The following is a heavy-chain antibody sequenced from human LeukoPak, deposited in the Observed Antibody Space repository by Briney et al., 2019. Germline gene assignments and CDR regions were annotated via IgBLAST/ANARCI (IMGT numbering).Heavy chain of an antibody. CDR1: GFTFSSYS. J-gene: IGHJ4*02. CDR2: ISSSSSYI. CDR3: ARDGGSYHADAFDY. D-gene: IGHD1-26*01. V-gene: IGHV3-21*01. Sequence: GGSLRLSCAASGFTFSSYSMNWVRQAPGKELEWVSSISSSSSYIYYADSVKGRFTISRDNAKNSLYLQMNSLRAEDTAVYYCARDGGSYHADAFDYWGQGTLVTVSS.